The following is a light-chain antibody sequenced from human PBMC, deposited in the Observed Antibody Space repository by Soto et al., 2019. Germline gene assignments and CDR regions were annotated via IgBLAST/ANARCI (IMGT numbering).Light chain of an antibody. CDR2: EVS. Sequence: QSALTQPPSASGSPGQSVTISCTGGSSDAGTYNYISWYQQHPGKAPKLMIYEVSERPSGVPDCFSGSKSGNTASLTVSGLQAEDEADYYCSSYAGSNNVLFGGGTQLTVL. CDR1: SSDAGTYNY. V-gene: IGLV2-8*01. J-gene: IGLJ2*01. CDR3: SSYAGSNNVL.